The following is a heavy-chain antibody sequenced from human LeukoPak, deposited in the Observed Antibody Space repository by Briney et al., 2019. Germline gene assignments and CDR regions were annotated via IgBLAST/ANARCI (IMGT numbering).Heavy chain of an antibody. CDR1: GGSISSGDYY. CDR2: ICYSGST. V-gene: IGHV4-30-4*01. CDR3: ARTTYYYDSSGYFAFDI. J-gene: IGHJ3*02. Sequence: SETLSLTCTVSGGSISSGDYYWSWIRQPPGKGLEWIGYICYSGSTYYNPSLKSRVTISVDTSKNQFSLKLSSVTAADTAVYYCARTTYYYDSSGYFAFDIWGQGTMVTVSS. D-gene: IGHD3-22*01.